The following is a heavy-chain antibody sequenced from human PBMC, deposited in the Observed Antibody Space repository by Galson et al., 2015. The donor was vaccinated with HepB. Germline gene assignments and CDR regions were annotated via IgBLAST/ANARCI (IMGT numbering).Heavy chain of an antibody. D-gene: IGHD6-6*01. CDR1: GFTFSSYG. J-gene: IGHJ4*02. V-gene: IGHV3-30*18. CDR2: ISYDGSNK. Sequence: SLRLSCAASGFTFSSYGMHWVRQAPGKGLEWVAVISYDGSNKYYADSVKGRFTISRDNSKNTLYLQMNSLRAEDTAVYYCAKGARLYSSSKEQRHFDYWGQGTLVTVSS. CDR3: AKGARLYSSSKEQRHFDY.